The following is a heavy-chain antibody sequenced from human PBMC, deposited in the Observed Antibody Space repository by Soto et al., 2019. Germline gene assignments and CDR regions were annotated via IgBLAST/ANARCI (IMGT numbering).Heavy chain of an antibody. J-gene: IGHJ4*02. D-gene: IGHD3-22*01. Sequence: GVSVKVSCKASGGTFSSYAISWVRQAPGQGLEWMGGIIPIFGTANYAQKFQGRVTITADESTSTAYMELSSLRSEDTAVYYCARDNYYDSSGYPASFDYWGQGTLVTVSS. CDR1: GGTFSSYA. CDR3: ARDNYYDSSGYPASFDY. CDR2: IIPIFGTA. V-gene: IGHV1-69*13.